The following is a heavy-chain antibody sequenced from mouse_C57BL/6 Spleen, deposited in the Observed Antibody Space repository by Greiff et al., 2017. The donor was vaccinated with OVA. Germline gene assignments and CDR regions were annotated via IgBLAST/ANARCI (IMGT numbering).Heavy chain of an antibody. J-gene: IGHJ4*01. D-gene: IGHD2-5*01. V-gene: IGHV1-55*01. CDR1: GYTFTSYW. CDR2: IYPGSGST. Sequence: QVQLQQPGAELVKPGASVKMSCKASGYTFTSYWITWVKQRPGQGLEWIGDIYPGSGSTNYNEKFKSKATLTVDTSSSTAYMQLSSLTSEDSAVYYCARWDYSNWGYYYAMEYWGQGTSVTVSS. CDR3: ARWDYSNWGYYYAMEY.